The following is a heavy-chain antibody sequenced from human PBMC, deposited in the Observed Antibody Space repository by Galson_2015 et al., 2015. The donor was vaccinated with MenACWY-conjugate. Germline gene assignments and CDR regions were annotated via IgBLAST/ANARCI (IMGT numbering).Heavy chain of an antibody. D-gene: IGHD2-2*01. V-gene: IGHV1-69*06. Sequence: SVKVSSKASGGTFSRHAISWVRQAPGQGLEWMGGIIPPYDTTKYAQKFQGRVTLTADKSTSTAYMELAGLRSADTAVYYCATSPLFEGRTVLPAATWYFQRWGQGTLVTVSP. CDR3: ATSPLFEGRTVLPAATWYFQR. CDR1: GGTFSRHA. J-gene: IGHJ1*01. CDR2: IIPPYDTT.